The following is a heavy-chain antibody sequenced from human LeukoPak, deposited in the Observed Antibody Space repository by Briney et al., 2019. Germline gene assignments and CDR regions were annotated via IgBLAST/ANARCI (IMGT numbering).Heavy chain of an antibody. D-gene: IGHD4-17*01. Sequence: GGSLRLSCTASGFTFGDYAMSWVRQAPGKGLEWGGFIRSKAYGGTTEYAASVKGRFTISRDDSKSIAYLQMNSLKTEDTAVYYCTRSYGDYDYYYYMDVWGKGTTVTISS. CDR1: GFTFGDYA. CDR3: TRSYGDYDYYYYMDV. V-gene: IGHV3-49*04. J-gene: IGHJ6*03. CDR2: IRSKAYGGTT.